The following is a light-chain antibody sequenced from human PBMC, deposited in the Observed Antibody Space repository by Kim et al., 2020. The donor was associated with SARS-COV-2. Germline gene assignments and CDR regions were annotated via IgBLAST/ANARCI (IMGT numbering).Light chain of an antibody. V-gene: IGKV1-5*03. CDR2: KAS. J-gene: IGKJ1*01. Sequence: DIQMTQSPSTLSASVGDRVTITCRASQTVNNWLAWYQQKPGKAPKLLIYKASTLQSGVPSRFSGSGSGTQFTLTISSLQPDDFATYYCQCYDHYWTFGQGTKVDIK. CDR3: QCYDHYWT. CDR1: QTVNNW.